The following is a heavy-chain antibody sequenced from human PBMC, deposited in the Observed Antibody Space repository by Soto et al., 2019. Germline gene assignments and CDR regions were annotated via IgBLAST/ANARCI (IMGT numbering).Heavy chain of an antibody. V-gene: IGHV1-18*01. Sequence: GASVKVSCKASGYTFTSYGISWVRQAPGQGLEWMGWISAYNGNTNYAQKLQGRVTMTTDTSTSTAYMELRSLRSDDTAVYYCARGYVVVVAGNYYYSGMDVWGQGTTVTVSS. J-gene: IGHJ6*02. CDR1: GYTFTSYG. CDR3: ARGYVVVVAGNYYYSGMDV. CDR2: ISAYNGNT. D-gene: IGHD2-15*01.